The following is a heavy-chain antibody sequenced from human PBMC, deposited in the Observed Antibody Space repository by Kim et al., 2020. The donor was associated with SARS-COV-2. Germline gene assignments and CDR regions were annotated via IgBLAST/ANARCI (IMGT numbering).Heavy chain of an antibody. D-gene: IGHD6-19*01. V-gene: IGHV3-11*04. Sequence: ADSLKGRFTISRDNANNSLYLQMHSLRAEDTAVYYCARGSSPSSCWCFDYLGQGTLVTVSS. CDR3: ARGSSPSSCWCFDY. J-gene: IGHJ4*02.